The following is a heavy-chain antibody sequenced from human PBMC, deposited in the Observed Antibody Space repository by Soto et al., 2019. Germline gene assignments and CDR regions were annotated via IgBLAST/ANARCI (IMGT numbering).Heavy chain of an antibody. D-gene: IGHD1-26*01. CDR3: ARGSDSYYYAMDV. CDR2: IYWDDDK. V-gene: IGHV2-5*02. CDR1: GFSLSTSGVG. Sequence: QITLKESGPTLVKPTQTLTLTCTFSGFSLSTSGVGVAWIRQPPGKALECLALIYWDDDKRYSPSLKSRVTITXDXFKNQVVLTMTNMDPMDTATYYCARGSDSYYYAMDVWGQGTTVTVSS. J-gene: IGHJ6*02.